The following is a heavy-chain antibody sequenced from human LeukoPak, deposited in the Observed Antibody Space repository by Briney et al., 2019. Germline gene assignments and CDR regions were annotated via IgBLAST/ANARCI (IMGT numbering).Heavy chain of an antibody. Sequence: GGSLRLSCAASGFIFSSYWMSWVRQAPGKGLEWVANIKEDGSEKYYVDSVKGRFTISRDNAENSLYLQINSLRDEDTALYYCARDRSSTWTGYYGMDVWGQGTTVTVSS. D-gene: IGHD2-2*01. CDR1: GFIFSSYW. CDR3: ARDRSSTWTGYYGMDV. V-gene: IGHV3-7*03. CDR2: IKEDGSEK. J-gene: IGHJ6*02.